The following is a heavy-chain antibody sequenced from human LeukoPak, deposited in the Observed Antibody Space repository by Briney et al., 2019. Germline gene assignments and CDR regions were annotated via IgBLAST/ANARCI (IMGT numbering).Heavy chain of an antibody. J-gene: IGHJ4*02. Sequence: PGGSLRLSCAASGFTFSDYYMSWIRQAPGKGLEWVSYISSSGSTIYYADSVKGRFTISRDNAKNSLYLQMNSLRAEDTAVHYCAREHGDYVFARKLDYWGQGTLVTVSS. CDR1: GFTFSDYY. CDR2: ISSSGSTI. D-gene: IGHD4-17*01. CDR3: AREHGDYVFARKLDY. V-gene: IGHV3-11*01.